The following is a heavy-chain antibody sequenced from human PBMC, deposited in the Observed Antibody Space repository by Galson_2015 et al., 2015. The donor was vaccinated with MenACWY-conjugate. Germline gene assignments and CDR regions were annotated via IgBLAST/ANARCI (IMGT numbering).Heavy chain of an antibody. CDR2: IQYDGGNK. CDR3: ARDPSYPGSVY. Sequence: SLRLSCAASGFTFGRYGMHWVRQAPGKGLEWVAFIQYDGGNKYYADPVKGRFTISRDNSKNTVYLQMNSLRVEDTAVYYCARDPSYPGSVYWGQGTLVTVSS. CDR1: GFTFGRYG. D-gene: IGHD3-10*01. V-gene: IGHV3-30*02. J-gene: IGHJ4*02.